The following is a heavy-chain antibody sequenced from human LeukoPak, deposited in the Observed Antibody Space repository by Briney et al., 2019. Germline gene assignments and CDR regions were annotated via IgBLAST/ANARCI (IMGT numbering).Heavy chain of an antibody. CDR3: AKGEAYDAFDI. V-gene: IGHV3-30*18. D-gene: IGHD3-16*01. CDR2: ISYDGSNK. Sequence: QAGGSLRLSCAASGFTFSSYGMHWVRQAPGKGLEWVAVISYDGSNKYYADSVKGRFTISRDNSKNTLYLQMNSLRAEDTAVYYCAKGEAYDAFDIWGQGTMVTVSP. CDR1: GFTFSSYG. J-gene: IGHJ3*02.